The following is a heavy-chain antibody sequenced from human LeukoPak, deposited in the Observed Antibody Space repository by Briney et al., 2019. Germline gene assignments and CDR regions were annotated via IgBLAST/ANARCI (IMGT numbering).Heavy chain of an antibody. D-gene: IGHD5-24*01. CDR1: GFTFSDYY. CDR3: SRFTEMRSFHI. CDR2: ISSSGGTI. J-gene: IGHJ3*02. V-gene: IGHV3-11*01. Sequence: GGSLRLSCAASGFTFSDYYMSWLRQAPRKGVEWGSYISSSGGTIYYADSVKGRFTISRDNDKNSLYLQMNSLRAEDTAVYYCSRFTEMRSFHIWGQGPMVTVSS.